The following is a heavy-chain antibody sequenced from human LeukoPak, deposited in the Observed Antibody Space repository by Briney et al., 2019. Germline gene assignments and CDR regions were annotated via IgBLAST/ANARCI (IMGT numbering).Heavy chain of an antibody. Sequence: GGSLRLSCAASGFTFSNAWMSWVRQAPGKGLEWVGRIKSKTDGGTTDYAAPVKGGFTISRDDSKNTLYLQMNSLKTEDTAVYYCTTDLVGPGGWWDYWGQGTLVTVSS. V-gene: IGHV3-15*01. CDR3: TTDLVGPGGWWDY. D-gene: IGHD2-8*02. CDR2: IKSKTDGGTT. J-gene: IGHJ4*02. CDR1: GFTFSNAW.